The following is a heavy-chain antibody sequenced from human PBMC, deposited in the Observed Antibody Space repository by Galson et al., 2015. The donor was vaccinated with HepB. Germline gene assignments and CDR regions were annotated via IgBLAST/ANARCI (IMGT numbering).Heavy chain of an antibody. CDR1: GFYFSSYS. V-gene: IGHV3-21*01. CDR3: ARVFDDYGPPNY. Sequence: FLRLSCAASGFYFSSYSMTWVRQAPGKGLEWVSSITTYNYKYQADSLKGRFTIYRDNAKNSLYLQMNSLRAEDTAVYYCARVFDDYGPPNYWGQGTLVTVSS. J-gene: IGHJ4*02. D-gene: IGHD4-17*01. CDR2: ITTYNYK.